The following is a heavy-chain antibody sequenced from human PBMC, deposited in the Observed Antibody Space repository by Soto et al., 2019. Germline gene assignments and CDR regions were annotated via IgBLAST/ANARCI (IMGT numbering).Heavy chain of an antibody. CDR1: GYSFTSYW. J-gene: IGHJ3*02. CDR2: IDPSDSYT. CDR3: ARQSTYYYDSSGYYAVHSIAFDI. D-gene: IGHD3-22*01. Sequence: PGESLKISCKGSGYSFTSYWISWVRQMPGKGLEWMGRIDPSDSYTNYSPSFQGHVTISADKSISTAYLQWSSLKASDTAMYYCARQSTYYYDSSGYYAVHSIAFDIWGQGTMVTVSS. V-gene: IGHV5-10-1*01.